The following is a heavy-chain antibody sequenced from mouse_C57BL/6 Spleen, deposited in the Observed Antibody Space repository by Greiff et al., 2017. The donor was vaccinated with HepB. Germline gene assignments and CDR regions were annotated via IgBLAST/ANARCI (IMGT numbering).Heavy chain of an antibody. CDR3: ARWYEDYFDY. V-gene: IGHV1-82*01. Sequence: VQLQQSGPELVKPGASVKISCKASGYAFSSSWMNWVKQRPGKGLEWIGRIYPGDGDTNYNGKFKGKATLTADKSSSTAYRQLSSLTSEDSAVDFCARWYEDYFDYWGQGTTLTVSS. CDR1: GYAFSSSW. CDR2: IYPGDGDT. J-gene: IGHJ2*01. D-gene: IGHD2-14*01.